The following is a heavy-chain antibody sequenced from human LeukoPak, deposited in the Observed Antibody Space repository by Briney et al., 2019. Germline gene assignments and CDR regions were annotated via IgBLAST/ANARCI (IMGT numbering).Heavy chain of an antibody. D-gene: IGHD2-8*02. CDR3: ARDRGYCTGGVCGSYFDY. J-gene: IGHJ4*02. CDR1: GFTFSSYS. Sequence: GGSLRLSCAASGFTFSSYSMNWVRQAPGKGLEWVSYISGSSSTIYYADSVKGRFTISRDNAKNSLYLQMNSLRHEDTAVYFCARDRGYCTGGVCGSYFDYWGQGTLVTVSS. CDR2: ISGSSSTI. V-gene: IGHV3-48*02.